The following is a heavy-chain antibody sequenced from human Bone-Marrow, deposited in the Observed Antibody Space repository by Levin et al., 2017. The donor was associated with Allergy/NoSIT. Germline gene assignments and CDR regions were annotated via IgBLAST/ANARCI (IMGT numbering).Heavy chain of an antibody. CDR3: ASSPDYGGGAFDI. Sequence: ASVKVSCKASGYTFTSYDINWVRQATGQGLEWMGWMNPNSGNTGYAQKFQGRVTMTRNTSISTAYMELSSLRSEDTAVYYCASSPDYGGGAFDIWGQGTMVTVSS. V-gene: IGHV1-8*01. J-gene: IGHJ3*02. CDR2: MNPNSGNT. D-gene: IGHD4/OR15-4a*01. CDR1: GYTFTSYD.